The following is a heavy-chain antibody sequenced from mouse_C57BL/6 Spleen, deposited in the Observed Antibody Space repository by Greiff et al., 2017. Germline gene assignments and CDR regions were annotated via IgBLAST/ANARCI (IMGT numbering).Heavy chain of an antibody. CDR2: IGPGSGST. CDR1: GYTFTDYY. J-gene: IGHJ4*01. CDR3: ASYYYGSSYEAMDY. D-gene: IGHD1-1*01. V-gene: IGHV1-77*01. Sequence: QVQLQQSGAELVKPGASVKISCKASGYTFTDYYINWVKQRPGQGLEWIGKIGPGSGSTYYNEKFKGKATRTADKSSSTAYMQLSSLTSEDSAVYFCASYYYGSSYEAMDYWGQGTSVTVSS.